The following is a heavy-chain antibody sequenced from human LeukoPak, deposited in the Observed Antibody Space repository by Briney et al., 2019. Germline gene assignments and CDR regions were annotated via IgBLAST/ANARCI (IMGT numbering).Heavy chain of an antibody. J-gene: IGHJ4*02. CDR3: ARGSSSWYVGPPLDY. Sequence: VKVSCKASGYTFTVYYMHWVRQAPGQGLEWMGWINPNNGGTNYAQKFQGRVTMTRGTSISTAYMELSRLTSDDTAVYYCARGSSSWYVGPPLDYWGQGTLVTVSS. D-gene: IGHD6-13*01. CDR1: GYTFTVYY. CDR2: INPNNGGT. V-gene: IGHV1-2*02.